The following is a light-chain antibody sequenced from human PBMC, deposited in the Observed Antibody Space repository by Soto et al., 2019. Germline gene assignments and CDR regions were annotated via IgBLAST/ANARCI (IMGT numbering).Light chain of an antibody. Sequence: QSVLTQPPSVSGAPGQRVTISCTGSSSNIGAGYDVHWYQQLPGTAPKLLIYGNSNRPSGVPDRFSGSKSGNTASLTISGLQAEDEADYYCCSYAGSSTSVVFGGGTKLTVL. V-gene: IGLV1-40*01. CDR3: CSYAGSSTSVV. CDR1: SSNIGAGYD. CDR2: GNS. J-gene: IGLJ2*01.